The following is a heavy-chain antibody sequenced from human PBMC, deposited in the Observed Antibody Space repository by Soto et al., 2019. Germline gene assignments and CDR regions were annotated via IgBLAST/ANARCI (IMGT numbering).Heavy chain of an antibody. CDR2: IKKEGSEK. CDR1: GFTFSSYW. CDR3: ARHSSSWYTHPLTPTSGGITSWFDP. J-gene: IGHJ5*02. Sequence: EVQLVESGGGLVQPGGSLRLSCAASGFTFSSYWMSWVRQAPGKGLEWVAKIKKEGSEKYYVDSVKGRFTISRDNAKTSLYLQMNSLRAEDTAVYYCARHSSSWYTHPLTPTSGGITSWFDPWGQGTLVTVSS. V-gene: IGHV3-7*01. D-gene: IGHD6-13*01.